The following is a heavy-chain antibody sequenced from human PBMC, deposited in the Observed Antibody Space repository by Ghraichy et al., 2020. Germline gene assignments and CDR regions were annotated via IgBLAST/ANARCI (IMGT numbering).Heavy chain of an antibody. J-gene: IGHJ1*01. CDR2: ISSSSSYI. V-gene: IGHV3-21*01. Sequence: GGSLRLSCAASGFTFSSYSMNWVRQAPGKGLEWVSSISSSSSYIYYADSVKGRFTISRDNAKNSLYLQMNSLRAEDTAVYYCARHYDSSGYWEYFQHWGQGTLVTVSS. CDR3: ARHYDSSGYWEYFQH. D-gene: IGHD3-22*01. CDR1: GFTFSSYS.